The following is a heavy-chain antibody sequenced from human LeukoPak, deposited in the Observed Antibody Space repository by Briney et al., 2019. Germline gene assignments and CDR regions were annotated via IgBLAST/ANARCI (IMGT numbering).Heavy chain of an antibody. CDR2: INHSGST. D-gene: IGHD5-18*01. J-gene: IGHJ4*02. CDR1: GGSFSGYY. V-gene: IGHV4-34*01. Sequence: SETLSLTCAVYGGSFSGYYWSWLRQPPGKGLEWIREINHSGSTNYNPSLKSRVTISVNTSKNQFSLKLSSVTAADTAVYYCARGGRGIQLWLRHFDYWGQGTLVTVSS. CDR3: ARGGRGIQLWLRHFDY.